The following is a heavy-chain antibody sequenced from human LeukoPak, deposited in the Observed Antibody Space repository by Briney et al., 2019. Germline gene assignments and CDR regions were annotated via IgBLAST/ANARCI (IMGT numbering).Heavy chain of an antibody. J-gene: IGHJ5*01. CDR3: ARWGVNAGLDR. Sequence: GGSLRLSCAASGFTFSSYEMNWVRQAPGKGLEWVSYISSSGSTIYYADSVKGRFTISRDNAQNSLNLQMYSLRAEDSAVYYCARWGVNAGLDRWGQGTLVIVSS. CDR2: ISSSGSTI. D-gene: IGHD3-10*01. V-gene: IGHV3-48*03. CDR1: GFTFSSYE.